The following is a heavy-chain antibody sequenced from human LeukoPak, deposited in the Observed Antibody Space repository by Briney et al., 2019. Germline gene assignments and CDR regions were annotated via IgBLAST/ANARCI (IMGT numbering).Heavy chain of an antibody. Sequence: GGSLRLSCAASGFTFSSYAMSWVRQAPGKGLEWVSAISGSGGSTYYADSVKGRFTISRDNSKNTLYLQTNSLRAEDTAVYYCAKRYCSSTSCYGYWGQGTLVTVSS. CDR2: ISGSGGST. CDR1: GFTFSSYA. V-gene: IGHV3-23*01. D-gene: IGHD2-2*01. CDR3: AKRYCSSTSCYGY. J-gene: IGHJ4*02.